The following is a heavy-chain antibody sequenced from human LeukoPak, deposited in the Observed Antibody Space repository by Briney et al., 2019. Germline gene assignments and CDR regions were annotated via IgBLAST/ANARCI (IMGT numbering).Heavy chain of an antibody. J-gene: IGHJ3*02. CDR1: GYTFTSYG. D-gene: IGHD3-16*02. V-gene: IGHV1-18*01. CDR2: ISAYNGNT. CDR3: ARRNNMITFGGVIVDVADAFDI. Sequence: VASVKVSCKASGYTFTSYGISWVRQAPGQGLEWMGWISAYNGNTNYAQKLQGRVTMTTDTSTSTAYMELRSLRSDDTAVYYCARRNNMITFGGVIVDVADAFDIWGQGTMVTVSS.